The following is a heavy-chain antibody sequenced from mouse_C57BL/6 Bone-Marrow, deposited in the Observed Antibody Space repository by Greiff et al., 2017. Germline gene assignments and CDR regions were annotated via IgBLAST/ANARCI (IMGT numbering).Heavy chain of an antibody. CDR2: IDPSDSYT. D-gene: IGHD2-3*01. J-gene: IGHJ4*01. V-gene: IGHV1-69*01. Sequence: VQLQQPGAELVMPGASVKLSCKASGYTFTSYWMHWVKQRPGQGLEWIGEIDPSDSYTNYNQKFKGKSTLTVDKSSSTASMQLSSLTSEDSAVYYCARFGYYVGYYAMDYWGQGTSVTVSS. CDR3: ARFGYYVGYYAMDY. CDR1: GYTFTSYW.